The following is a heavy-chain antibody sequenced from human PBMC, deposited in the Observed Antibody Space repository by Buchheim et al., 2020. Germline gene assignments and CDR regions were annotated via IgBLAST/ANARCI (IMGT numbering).Heavy chain of an antibody. CDR2: IYPSGFT. J-gene: IGHJ4*02. Sequence: QVQLVQSGAEVKKPGASVKVSCKTSGYSFGAYNMHWVRQGPGQGLEWMGMIYPSGFTRFAPKFQDRVSMIRDASTATMYLDLSGLISEDTAIYYCVRGNYGEYGGGYWGQGT. CDR1: GYSFGAYN. V-gene: IGHV1-46*03. D-gene: IGHD4-17*01. CDR3: VRGNYGEYGGGY.